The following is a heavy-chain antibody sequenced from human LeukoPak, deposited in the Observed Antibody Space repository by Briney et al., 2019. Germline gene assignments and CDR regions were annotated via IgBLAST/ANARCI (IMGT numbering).Heavy chain of an antibody. CDR3: ARGRIAAAGTWFDY. V-gene: IGHV3-53*01. J-gene: IGHJ4*02. CDR2: IYSGGST. CDR1: GFTVSSNY. Sequence: GALRLSCAASGFTVSSNYMSWVRQAPGKGLEWVSVIYSGGSTYYADSVKGRFTISRDNSKSTLYLQMNSLRAEDTAVYYCARGRIAAAGTWFDYWGQGTLVTVSS. D-gene: IGHD6-13*01.